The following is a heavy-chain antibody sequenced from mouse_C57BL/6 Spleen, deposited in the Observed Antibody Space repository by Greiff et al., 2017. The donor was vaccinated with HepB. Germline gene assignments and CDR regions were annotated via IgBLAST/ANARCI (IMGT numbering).Heavy chain of an antibody. D-gene: IGHD2-3*01. Sequence: EVQGVESGGDLVKPGGSLKLSCAASGFTFSSYGMSWVRQTPDKRLEWVATISSGGSYTYYPDSVKGRFTISRDNAKNTLYLQMSSLKSEDTAMYYCASFYDGYRYYFDYWGQGTTLTVSS. CDR1: GFTFSSYG. J-gene: IGHJ2*01. CDR3: ASFYDGYRYYFDY. CDR2: ISSGGSYT. V-gene: IGHV5-6*01.